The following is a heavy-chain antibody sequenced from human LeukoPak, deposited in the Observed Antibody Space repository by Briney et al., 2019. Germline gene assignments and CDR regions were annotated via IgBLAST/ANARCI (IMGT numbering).Heavy chain of an antibody. V-gene: IGHV3-23*01. CDR2: ISGSGGST. J-gene: IGHJ3*02. D-gene: IGHD1-26*01. CDR3: ARELLDAFDI. CDR1: GFTFSTYG. Sequence: GGSLRLSCATSGFTFSTYGMTWVRQAPGKGLEWVTTISGSGGSTYYADSVKGRFTISRDNSKNTLYLQMNSLRAEDTAVYYCARELLDAFDIWGQGTMVTVSS.